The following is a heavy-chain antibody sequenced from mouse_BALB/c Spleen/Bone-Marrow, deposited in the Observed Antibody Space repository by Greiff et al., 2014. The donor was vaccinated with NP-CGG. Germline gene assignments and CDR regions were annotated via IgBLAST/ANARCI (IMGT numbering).Heavy chain of an antibody. D-gene: IGHD1-2*01. CDR2: IDPANGNT. CDR1: GFNIKDTY. J-gene: IGHJ1*01. CDR3: ARGGTTATWYFDV. V-gene: IGHV14-3*02. Sequence: EVQLQQSGAELVKPGASVKLSCTASGFNIKDTYMHWVKQRPEQGLEWIGRIDPANGNTKYDPKFQGKATITADTSSNTAYLQLSSLASEGTAVYYCARGGTTATWYFDVWGAGATVTVSS.